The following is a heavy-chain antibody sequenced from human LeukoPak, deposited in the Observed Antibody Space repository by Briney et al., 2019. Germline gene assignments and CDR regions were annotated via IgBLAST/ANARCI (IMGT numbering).Heavy chain of an antibody. Sequence: PGGSLRLSCAASGFPLRSYDMTWVRQAPGRGLEWVSSIRPSGDNTYYGDSVKGRFTISRDNSKNTVYLEMNNMRVDGTAVYYCARVAGWHWFDPWGQGTLVTVSS. V-gene: IGHV3-23*01. CDR2: IRPSGDNT. J-gene: IGHJ5*02. CDR3: ARVAGWHWFDP. D-gene: IGHD6-19*01. CDR1: GFPLRSYD.